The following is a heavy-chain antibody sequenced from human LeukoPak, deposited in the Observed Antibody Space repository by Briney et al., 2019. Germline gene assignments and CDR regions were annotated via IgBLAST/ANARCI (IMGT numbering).Heavy chain of an antibody. Sequence: QPGGSLRLSCVASAFTVSSNYMSCVRQAPGKGLELVSVIYSGGRTSYADSGKGRLTISRDNSKNTLYLQMNRLGAEDTGVYYCASGSGSYRTPYYYMDVWGTGTTVTVSS. V-gene: IGHV3-53*01. D-gene: IGHD3-10*01. CDR3: ASGSGSYRTPYYYMDV. CDR1: AFTVSSNY. CDR2: IYSGGRT. J-gene: IGHJ6*03.